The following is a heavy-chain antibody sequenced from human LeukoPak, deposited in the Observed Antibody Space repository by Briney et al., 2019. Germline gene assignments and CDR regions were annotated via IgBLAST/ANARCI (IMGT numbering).Heavy chain of an antibody. CDR1: GYTFTSYG. V-gene: IGHV1-18*01. CDR3: ARDRQQLVLSPPYGMDV. Sequence: GASVKVSCKASGYTFTSYGISWVRQAPGQGLEWMGWISAYNGNTNYAQKLQGRVTMTTDTSTSTAYMELRSLRSDDTAVYYCARDRQQLVLSPPYGMDVWGQGTTVTVSS. J-gene: IGHJ6*02. D-gene: IGHD6-13*01. CDR2: ISAYNGNT.